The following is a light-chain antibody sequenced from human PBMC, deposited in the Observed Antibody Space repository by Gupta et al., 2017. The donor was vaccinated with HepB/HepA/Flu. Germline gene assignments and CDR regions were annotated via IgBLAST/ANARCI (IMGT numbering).Light chain of an antibody. CDR1: QSISSW. Sequence: DIQMTQSPSPLSASVGDRVTITCRASQSISSWLAWYQQKPGKAPKLLIYKAPSLESGVPSRFSGSGSGTEFTLTISSLQHDDFATYYYQQYNSYWTFGQGTKVEIK. V-gene: IGKV1-5*03. J-gene: IGKJ1*01. CDR3: QQYNSYWT. CDR2: KAP.